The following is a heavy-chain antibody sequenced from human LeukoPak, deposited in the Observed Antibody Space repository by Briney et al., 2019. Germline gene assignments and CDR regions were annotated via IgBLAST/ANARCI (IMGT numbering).Heavy chain of an antibody. CDR3: ARGIAAAGTAFDP. CDR1: GGSISSSSYS. J-gene: IGHJ5*02. V-gene: IGHV4-39*01. CDR2: IYYSGST. Sequence: SETLSLTCTVPGGSISSSSYSRGWIRHPPGKGLEWIGSIYYSGSTYYNPSLKSRVTISVDTSKNQFSLKLSSVTAADTAVYYCARGIAAAGTAFDPWGQGTLVTVSS. D-gene: IGHD6-13*01.